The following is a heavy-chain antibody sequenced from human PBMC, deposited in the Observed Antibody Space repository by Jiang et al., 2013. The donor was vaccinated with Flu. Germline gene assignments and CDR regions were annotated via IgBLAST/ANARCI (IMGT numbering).Heavy chain of an antibody. Sequence: VQLLESGGGLVKPGGSLRLSCAASGFTFSSYSMNWVRQAPGKGLEWVSSISSSSSYIYYADSVKGRFTISRDNAKNSLYLQMNSLRAEDTAVYYCARRPVPAAFRLLFDSLGDQGTMVTVSS. CDR3: ARRPVPAAFRLLFDSL. CDR2: ISSSSSYI. CDR1: GFTFSSYS. D-gene: IGHD2-2*01. V-gene: IGHV3-21*01. J-gene: IGHJ3*01.